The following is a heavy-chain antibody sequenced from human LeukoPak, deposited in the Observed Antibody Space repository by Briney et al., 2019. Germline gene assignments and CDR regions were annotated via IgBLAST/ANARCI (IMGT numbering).Heavy chain of an antibody. CDR1: GFNFHEYA. CDR2: VLSNSDHV. CDR3: AKDRSGGLDT. Sequence: GGSLRLSCTASGFNFHEYAFHWVRQVPGKGLEWVSGVLSNSDHVGYADSVKGRFTISRDNAKNSLYLQMNSLRSDDTALYYCAKDRSGGLDTWGQGTLVTVSS. J-gene: IGHJ5*01. V-gene: IGHV3-9*01. D-gene: IGHD4-23*01.